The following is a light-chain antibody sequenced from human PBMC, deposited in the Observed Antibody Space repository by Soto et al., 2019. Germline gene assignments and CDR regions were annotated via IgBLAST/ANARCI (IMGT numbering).Light chain of an antibody. Sequence: QSALTQPASVSGSPGQSITISCTGTSSDIGCYNFVSWYQQHPDKAPKLMIYEVTNRPPGVSDRFSGSKSGKTASLTISGLQAEDEADYYCSSYTSSSTWVFGGGTKLTVL. CDR3: SSYTSSSTWV. CDR1: SSDIGCYNF. V-gene: IGLV2-14*01. J-gene: IGLJ3*02. CDR2: EVT.